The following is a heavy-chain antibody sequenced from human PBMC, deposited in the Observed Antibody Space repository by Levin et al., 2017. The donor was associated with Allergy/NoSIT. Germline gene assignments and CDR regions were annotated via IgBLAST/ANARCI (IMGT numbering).Heavy chain of an antibody. Sequence: SGPTLVKPTQTLTLTCTFSGFSLSTSGVGVGWIRQPPGKALEWLALIYWDDDKRYSPSLKSRLTITKDTSKNQVVLTMTNMDPVDTATYYCAHLSVELFEGPWARDAFDIWGQGTMVTVSS. CDR1: GFSLSTSGVG. J-gene: IGHJ3*02. V-gene: IGHV2-5*02. D-gene: IGHD1-7*01. CDR3: AHLSVELFEGPWARDAFDI. CDR2: IYWDDDK.